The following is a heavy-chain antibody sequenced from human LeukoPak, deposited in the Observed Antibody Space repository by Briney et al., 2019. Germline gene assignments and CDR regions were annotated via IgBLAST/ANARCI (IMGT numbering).Heavy chain of an antibody. D-gene: IGHD2-2*01. CDR1: GFIFSNYY. V-gene: IGHV3-74*01. J-gene: IGHJ4*02. CDR2: INGDGSNV. CDR3: GRGKSPAAVDD. Sequence: PVGSLRLSCAASGFIFSNYYMHWVRQAPGKGLVWVSHINGDGSNVNYADSVKGRFTISRDNAKNTLYLQMNSLRVEDTALYYCGRGKSPAAVDDWGQGTLVTVPS.